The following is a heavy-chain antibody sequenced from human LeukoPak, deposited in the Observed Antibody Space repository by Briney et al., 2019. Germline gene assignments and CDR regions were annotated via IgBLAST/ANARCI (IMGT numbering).Heavy chain of an antibody. CDR2: IYSGGST. Sequence: PGGSLRLSCAASGFTVSSNYMSWVRQAPGKGLEWVSVIYSGGSTYYADSAKGRFTISRDNSKDTLYLQMNSLRAEDTAVYYCARDQSPNYGGNLPDWYFDLWGRGTLVTVSS. CDR3: ARDQSPNYGGNLPDWYFDL. V-gene: IGHV3-53*01. J-gene: IGHJ2*01. CDR1: GFTVSSNY. D-gene: IGHD4-23*01.